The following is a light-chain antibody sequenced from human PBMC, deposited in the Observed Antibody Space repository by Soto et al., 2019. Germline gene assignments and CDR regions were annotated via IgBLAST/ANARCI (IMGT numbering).Light chain of an antibody. Sequence: DSQMTHSPSSLSASVGDRVTITCRASQSISSYLNWYQQKPGKVPKLLIYAASSLQSGVPSRFSGSGSGTDFTLTISSLQPEDFATYYCQQSYSTPRTFGQGTKVDIK. CDR1: QSISSY. CDR2: AAS. V-gene: IGKV1-39*01. CDR3: QQSYSTPRT. J-gene: IGKJ1*01.